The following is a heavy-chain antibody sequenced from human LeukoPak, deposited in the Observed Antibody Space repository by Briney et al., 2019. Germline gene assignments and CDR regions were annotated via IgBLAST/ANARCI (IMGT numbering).Heavy chain of an antibody. V-gene: IGHV3-33*01. D-gene: IGHD3-3*01. J-gene: IGHJ6*03. CDR3: ARVPRFLEWLLDNNYYYYCMDV. CDR1: GFTFSSYG. CDR2: IWYDGSNK. Sequence: GRSLRLSCAASGFTFSSYGMHWVRQAPGKGLEWVAVIWYDGSNKYYADSVKGRFTISRDNSKNTLYLQMNSLRAEDTAVYYCARVPRFLEWLLDNNYYYYCMDVWGKGTTVTVSS.